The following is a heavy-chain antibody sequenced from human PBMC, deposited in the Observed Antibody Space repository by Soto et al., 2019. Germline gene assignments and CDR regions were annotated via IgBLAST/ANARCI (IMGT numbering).Heavy chain of an antibody. Sequence: GGSLRLSCAASGFTLSTYWMSWVRQAPGKGLEWVANIKDDGSETYYVDSVKGRFTISRENAKNSLYLQMNGLRAEDTAVYYCARHYDSSGYYRLGYWGQGALVTVSS. CDR3: ARHYDSSGYYRLGY. CDR2: IKDDGSET. V-gene: IGHV3-7*03. J-gene: IGHJ4*02. CDR1: GFTLSTYW. D-gene: IGHD3-22*01.